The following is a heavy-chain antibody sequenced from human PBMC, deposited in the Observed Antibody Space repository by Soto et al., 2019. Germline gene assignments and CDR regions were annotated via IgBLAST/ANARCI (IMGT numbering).Heavy chain of an antibody. CDR2: ISAYNGNT. CDR1: GYTFTSYG. V-gene: IGHV1-18*01. CDR3: ARERGVDDSSGYSVNWFDP. D-gene: IGHD3-22*01. Sequence: ASVKVSCKASGYTFTSYGISWVRQAPGQGLEWMGWISAYNGNTNYAQKLQGRVTMTTDTSTSTAYMELRSLRSDDTAVYYCARERGVDDSSGYSVNWFDPWGQGTLVTVSS. J-gene: IGHJ5*02.